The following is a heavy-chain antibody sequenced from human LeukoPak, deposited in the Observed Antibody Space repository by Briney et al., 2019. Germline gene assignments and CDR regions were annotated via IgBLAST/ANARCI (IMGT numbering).Heavy chain of an antibody. CDR2: ISGSGGSA. J-gene: IGHJ4*02. Sequence: GGSLRLSCAASGFTFSSYAMSWVRQAPGKGLEWVSAISGSGGSAYYADSVKGRFTISRDNSKNTLYLQMNSLRAEDTAVYYCAKDAYYDILTGYFYFDYWGQGTLVTVSS. CDR1: GFTFSSYA. V-gene: IGHV3-23*01. CDR3: AKDAYYDILTGYFYFDY. D-gene: IGHD3-9*01.